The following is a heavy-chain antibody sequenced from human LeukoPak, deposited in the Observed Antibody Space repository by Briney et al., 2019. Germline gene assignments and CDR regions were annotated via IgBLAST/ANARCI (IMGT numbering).Heavy chain of an antibody. J-gene: IGHJ6*03. D-gene: IGHD3-3*01. Sequence: ASVKVSCKASGYTFTSYDINWVRQATGQGLKWMGWMNPNSGNTGYAQKFQGRVTMTRNTSISTAYMELSSLRSEDTAVYYCARGPLGITIFGVVIPTGYYYYYMDVWGKGTTVTVSS. CDR2: MNPNSGNT. V-gene: IGHV1-8*01. CDR1: GYTFTSYD. CDR3: ARGPLGITIFGVVIPTGYYYYYMDV.